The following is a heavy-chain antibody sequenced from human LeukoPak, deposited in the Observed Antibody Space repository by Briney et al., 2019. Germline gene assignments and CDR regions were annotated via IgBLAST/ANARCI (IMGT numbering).Heavy chain of an antibody. CDR1: GYPFSNYD. J-gene: IGHJ5*02. D-gene: IGHD3-10*01. Sequence: ASVTVSCKAPGYPFSNYDINWVRQAPGQGLEWMGWMNPKSGNTGYGQKFQGRVTMTRVTSITTAYMELRSLRSDDTAVYYCTKASLAFGTKYFDPWGQGTLVTVSS. CDR3: TKASLAFGTKYFDP. V-gene: IGHV1-8*01. CDR2: MNPKSGNT.